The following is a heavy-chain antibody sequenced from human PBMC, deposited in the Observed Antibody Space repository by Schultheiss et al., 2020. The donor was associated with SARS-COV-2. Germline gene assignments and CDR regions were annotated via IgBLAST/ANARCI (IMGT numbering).Heavy chain of an antibody. CDR2: IYHSGST. V-gene: IGHV4-59*01. CDR3: ARVSGSYLVDAFDI. J-gene: IGHJ3*02. Sequence: ETLSLTCTVSGGSISSYYWSWIRQPPGKGLEWIGYIYHSGSTNYNPSLKSRVTISVDTSKNQFSLKLSSVTAADTAVYYCARVSGSYLVDAFDIWGQGTMVTVSS. CDR1: GGSISSYY. D-gene: IGHD1-26*01.